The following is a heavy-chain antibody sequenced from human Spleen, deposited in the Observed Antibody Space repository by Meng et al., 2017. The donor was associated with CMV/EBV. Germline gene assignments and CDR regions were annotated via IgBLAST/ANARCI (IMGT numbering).Heavy chain of an antibody. CDR1: TYSSYA. V-gene: IGHV1-69*05. Sequence: TYSSYAISWVRQAPGQGLEWMGGIIPIFGTANYAQKFQGRVTITTDESTSTAYMELSSLRSEDTAVYYCARGLRYCSSTSCPTRFDPWGQGTLVTVSS. CDR3: ARGLRYCSSTSCPTRFDP. J-gene: IGHJ5*02. D-gene: IGHD2-2*01. CDR2: IIPIFGTA.